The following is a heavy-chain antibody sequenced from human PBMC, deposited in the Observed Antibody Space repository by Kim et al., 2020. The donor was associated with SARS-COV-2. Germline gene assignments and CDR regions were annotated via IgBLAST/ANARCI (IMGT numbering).Heavy chain of an antibody. CDR3: ASLVPRVNHLDI. CDR1: GFTFTSLA. D-gene: IGHD3-16*02. Sequence: GGSLRLSCAASGFTFTSLAMTWVRQAPGKGLEWVSSISATGGRTYYADSVMGRFTISKDDSKSTLYLLMNSLTAEDTAVYYCASLVPRVNHLDIWCRGTL. J-gene: IGHJ4*02. V-gene: IGHV3-23*01. CDR2: ISATGGRT.